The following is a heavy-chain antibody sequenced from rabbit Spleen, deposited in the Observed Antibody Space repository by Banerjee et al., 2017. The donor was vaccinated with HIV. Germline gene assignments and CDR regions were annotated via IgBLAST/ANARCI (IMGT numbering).Heavy chain of an antibody. CDR2: IRGSNGKT. CDR1: GFTITSSYD. Sequence: QEQLVESGGGLVQPEGSLTLTCTASGFTITSSYDMCWVRQAPGKGLEWIGCIRGSNGKTYYANWAKGRFTISKTSSTTVTLQMTSLTAADTATYFCARDVGIDVYRFSLWGPGTLVTVS. J-gene: IGHJ4*01. CDR3: ARDVGIDVYRFSL. D-gene: IGHD4-2*01. V-gene: IGHV1S45*01.